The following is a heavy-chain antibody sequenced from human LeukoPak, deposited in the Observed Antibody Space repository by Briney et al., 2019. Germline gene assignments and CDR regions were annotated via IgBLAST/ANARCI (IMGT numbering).Heavy chain of an antibody. Sequence: SETLSLTCTVSGYSISSGYYWGWIRQPPGKGLEWIGSIYHSGSTYYNPSLKSRVTISVDTSKDQFSLKLSSVTAADTAVYYCARARSGIAGFDPWGQGTLVTVSS. CDR1: GYSISSGYY. CDR3: ARARSGIAGFDP. V-gene: IGHV4-38-2*02. CDR2: IYHSGST. J-gene: IGHJ5*02. D-gene: IGHD6-13*01.